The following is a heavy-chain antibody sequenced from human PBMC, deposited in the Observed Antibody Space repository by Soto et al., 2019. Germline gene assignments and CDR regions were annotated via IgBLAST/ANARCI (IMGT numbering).Heavy chain of an antibody. CDR3: ARPGYSSGWYRVYFDY. D-gene: IGHD6-19*01. CDR1: GGSFSGYY. J-gene: IGHJ4*02. Sequence: SETLSLTCAVYGGSFSGYYWSWIRQPPGKGLEWIGEINHSGSTNYNPSPKSRVTISVDTSKNQFSLKLSSVTAADTAVYYCARPGYSSGWYRVYFDYWGQGTLVTVSS. V-gene: IGHV4-34*01. CDR2: INHSGST.